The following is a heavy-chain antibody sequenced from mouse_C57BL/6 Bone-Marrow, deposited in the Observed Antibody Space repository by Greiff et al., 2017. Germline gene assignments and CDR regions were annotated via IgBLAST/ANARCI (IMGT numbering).Heavy chain of an antibody. J-gene: IGHJ2*01. CDR3: ARKDYDYGRYFDY. D-gene: IGHD2-4*01. CDR1: GYTFTNYW. V-gene: IGHV1-63*01. Sequence: QVQLKESGAELVRPGTSVKMSCKASGYTFTNYWIGWAKQRPGHGLEWIGDIYPGGGYTNYNEKFKGKATLTADKSSSTAYMQFSSLTSEDSAIYYCARKDYDYGRYFDYWGQGTTLTVSS. CDR2: IYPGGGYT.